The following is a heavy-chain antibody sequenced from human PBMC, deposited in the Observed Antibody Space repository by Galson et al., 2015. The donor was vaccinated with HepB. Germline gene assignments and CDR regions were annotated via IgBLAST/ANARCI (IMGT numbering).Heavy chain of an antibody. CDR3: ARELGGYSSGWYSERTFDY. D-gene: IGHD6-19*01. Sequence: SVKVSCKASGYTFTSYYMHWVRQAPGQGLEWMGRINPNSGGTNYAQKFQGRVTMTRDTSISTAYMELSRLRSDDTAVYYCARELGGYSSGWYSERTFDYWGQGTLVTVSS. CDR1: GYTFTSYY. CDR2: INPNSGGT. V-gene: IGHV1-2*06. J-gene: IGHJ4*02.